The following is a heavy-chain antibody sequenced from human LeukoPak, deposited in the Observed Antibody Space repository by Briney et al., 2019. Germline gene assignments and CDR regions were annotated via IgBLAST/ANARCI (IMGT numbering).Heavy chain of an antibody. Sequence: GGSLRLSCAASGFTFSSFSMNWVRQAPGKGLEGGSYIRSSGTSTDYTGSVKGRFTISRDNAKNSPYLQMNSLRTEDTAVYFCAKVPHSWGLFESWGQGTLVTVSS. CDR2: IRSSGTST. CDR3: AKVPHSWGLFES. CDR1: GFTFSSFS. J-gene: IGHJ4*02. V-gene: IGHV3-48*04. D-gene: IGHD3-16*01.